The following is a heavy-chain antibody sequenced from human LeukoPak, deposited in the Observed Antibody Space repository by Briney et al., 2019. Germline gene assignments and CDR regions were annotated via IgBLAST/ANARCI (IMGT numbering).Heavy chain of an antibody. J-gene: IGHJ4*02. Sequence: ASVKVSCKASGYTFTGYYMHWVRQAPGQGLEWMGRINTNSGSTNYAQKFQGRVTMTRDTSISTAYMELSRLRSDDTAVYYCARDYYSSSAATTFSFDYWGQGTLVTVSS. D-gene: IGHD6-6*01. CDR2: INTNSGST. V-gene: IGHV1-2*06. CDR3: ARDYYSSSAATTFSFDY. CDR1: GYTFTGYY.